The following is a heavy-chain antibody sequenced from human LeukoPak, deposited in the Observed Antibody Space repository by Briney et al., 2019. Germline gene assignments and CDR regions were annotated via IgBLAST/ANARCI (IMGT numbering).Heavy chain of an antibody. CDR1: GFTFSSYE. V-gene: IGHV3-48*03. J-gene: IGHJ4*02. D-gene: IGHD3-16*02. CDR3: ARGDYVWGSYRHFDY. Sequence: GGSLRLSCAASGFTFSSYEMNWVRQAPGKGLEWVSYISSSGSTIYYADSVKGRFTISRDNAKNSLYLQTNSLRAEDTAVYYCARGDYVWGSYRHFDYWGQGTLVIVSS. CDR2: ISSSGSTI.